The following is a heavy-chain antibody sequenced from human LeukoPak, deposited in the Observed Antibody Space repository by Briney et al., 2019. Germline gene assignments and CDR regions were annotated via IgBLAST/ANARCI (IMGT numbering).Heavy chain of an antibody. CDR3: ASSLEVVVDFYHFDY. D-gene: IGHD2-2*01. Sequence: SETLSLTCTVSGGSISSGDYYWSWIRQPPGKGLEWIGYIYYSGSTSYNPSLKSRVTISVDTSKTQFSLKLSSVTAADTAVYYCASSLEVVVDFYHFDYWGQGTLVTVPS. CDR2: IYYSGST. J-gene: IGHJ4*02. V-gene: IGHV4-30-4*08. CDR1: GGSISSGDYY.